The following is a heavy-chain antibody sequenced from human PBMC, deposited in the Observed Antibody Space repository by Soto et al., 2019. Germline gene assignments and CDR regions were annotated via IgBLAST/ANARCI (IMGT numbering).Heavy chain of an antibody. CDR1: GYTFTGYY. D-gene: IGHD5-12*01. V-gene: IGHV1-2*04. J-gene: IGHJ6*02. CDR2: INPNSGGT. CDR3: AAEGVATPDGGYYYYGMDV. Sequence: ASVKVSCKASGYTFTGYYMHWVRQAPGQGLEWMGWINPNSGGTNYAQKFQGWVTMTRDTSISTAYMELSRLRSDDTAVYYCAAEGVATPDGGYYYYGMDVWGQGTTVTVSS.